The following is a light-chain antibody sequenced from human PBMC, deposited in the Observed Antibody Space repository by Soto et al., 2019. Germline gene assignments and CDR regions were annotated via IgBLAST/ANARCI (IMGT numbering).Light chain of an antibody. CDR1: SSDISAYKF. CDR2: EVS. CDR3: SLYAGSNNVV. J-gene: IGLJ2*01. V-gene: IGLV2-8*01. Sequence: QSVLTQPPSASGSPGPSVAISCTGTSSDISAYKFVSWYQQHPGKAPKLIIYEVSIRPSGVPDRFSGSKSGNTASLTVSGLLAEDEADYYCSLYAGSNNVVFGGGTKLTVL.